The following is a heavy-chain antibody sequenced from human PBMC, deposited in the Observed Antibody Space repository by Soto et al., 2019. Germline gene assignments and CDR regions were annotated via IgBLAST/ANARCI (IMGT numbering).Heavy chain of an antibody. CDR1: GDMFRNSA. CDR3: ARARLSNGDPNIYFYYGLDV. V-gene: IGHV1-69*06. D-gene: IGHD6-6*01. CDR2: IIPLFGKG. Sequence: SVKVSCKASGDMFRNSAFTWVRHAPGQGLEWMGVIIPLFGKGNDAQKFQGRVTFTADKSTSTLYMELTSLRSDDTAVYFCARARLSNGDPNIYFYYGLDVWGQGTTVTVSS. J-gene: IGHJ6*02.